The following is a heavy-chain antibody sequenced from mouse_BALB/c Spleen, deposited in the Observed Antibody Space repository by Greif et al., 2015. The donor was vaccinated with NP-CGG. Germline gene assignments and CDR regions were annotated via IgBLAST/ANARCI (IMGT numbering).Heavy chain of an antibody. J-gene: IGHJ2*01. V-gene: IGHV1-7*01. D-gene: IGHD1-1*01. CDR1: GYTFTSYW. Sequence: VQLQQSGAELAKPGASVKMSCKASGYTFTSYWMHWVKQRPGQGLEWIGYINPSTGYTEYNQKFKDKATLTADKSSSPAYMRLSSLTSEDSAVYYGARYYGSSYDFDYWGQGTTLTVSS. CDR2: INPSTGYT. CDR3: ARYYGSSYDFDY.